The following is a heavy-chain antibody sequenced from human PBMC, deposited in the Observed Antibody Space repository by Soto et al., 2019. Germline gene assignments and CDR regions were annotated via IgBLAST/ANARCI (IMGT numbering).Heavy chain of an antibody. D-gene: IGHD6-13*01. CDR3: ARGLAAARYYYYYGMDV. J-gene: IGHJ6*02. CDR2: INQDGSEK. CDR1: GFTFSSYW. Sequence: EVQLVESGGGLVQHGGSLRLSCAAYGFTFSSYWMSWVRQAPGKGLEWVANINQDGSEKYYVDSVKGRFTISRDNAKNSLYLQMNSLRAEDTAVYYCARGLAAARYYYYYGMDVWGQGTTVTVSS. V-gene: IGHV3-7*05.